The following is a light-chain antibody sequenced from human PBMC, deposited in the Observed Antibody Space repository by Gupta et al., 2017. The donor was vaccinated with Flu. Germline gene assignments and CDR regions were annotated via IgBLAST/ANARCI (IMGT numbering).Light chain of an antibody. CDR3: QQYGTSPYT. J-gene: IGKJ2*01. Sequence: EIVLPQSRRTLSLPPGERATRSCGASQTVSSSYLAWYQQKPGQAPRLLIHGASSRATGIPDRFSGSGSGTDFTLTITRLEPEDFAVYYCQQYGTSPYTFGQGTRLEIK. CDR2: GAS. V-gene: IGKV3-20*01. CDR1: QTVSSSY.